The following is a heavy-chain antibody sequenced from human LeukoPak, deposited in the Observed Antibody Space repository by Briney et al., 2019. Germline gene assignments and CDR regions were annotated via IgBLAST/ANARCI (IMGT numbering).Heavy chain of an antibody. CDR2: IKQDGSEK. CDR3: ARGGYYYDSSGYNDY. V-gene: IGHV3-7*01. D-gene: IGHD3-22*01. Sequence: GGSLRLSCAASGFTFSSYWMSWVRQAPGKGLEWVANIKQDGSEKYYVDSVKGRFTISRDNAKNSLYLQMNSLRAEDTAVYYCARGGYYYDSSGYNDYWGQGTLITVSS. J-gene: IGHJ4*02. CDR1: GFTFSSYW.